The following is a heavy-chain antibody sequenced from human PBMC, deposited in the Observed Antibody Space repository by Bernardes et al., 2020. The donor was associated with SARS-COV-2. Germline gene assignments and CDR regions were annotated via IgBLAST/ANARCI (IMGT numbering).Heavy chain of an antibody. CDR2: IYTSGST. CDR1: GGSISSYY. V-gene: IGHV4-4*07. CDR3: AGQSLEPYYYYAMDV. D-gene: IGHD1-1*01. J-gene: IGHJ6*02. Sequence: SETLSLTCTVSGGSISSYYWSWIRQPAGKGLEWIGRIYTSGSTNYNPSLKSRVTMSVDTSKNQFSLKLSSVTAADTAVYYCAGQSLEPYYYYAMDVWGQGTTVTVSS.